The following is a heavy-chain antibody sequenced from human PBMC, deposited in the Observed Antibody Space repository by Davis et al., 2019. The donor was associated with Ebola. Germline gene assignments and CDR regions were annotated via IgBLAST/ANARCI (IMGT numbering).Heavy chain of an antibody. J-gene: IGHJ4*02. Sequence: GGSLRLSCAASGFNFRSYWMSWVRQAPGKGLEFVANINPDETTKNYVDSVKGRFTISRDNSKNTLYLQMNSLRADDTAVYYCAGSWKWVEFYLEYWGQGTLVTVSS. V-gene: IGHV3-7*03. CDR2: INPDETTK. CDR1: GFNFRSYW. D-gene: IGHD1-26*01. CDR3: AGSWKWVEFYLEY.